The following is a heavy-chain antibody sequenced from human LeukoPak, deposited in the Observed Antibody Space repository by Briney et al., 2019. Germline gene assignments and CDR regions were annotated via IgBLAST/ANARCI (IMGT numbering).Heavy chain of an antibody. Sequence: GGSLRLSCAASGFTFITYSMNWVRQAPGKGLEWVSSISSSSSYIYHADSVKGRFTISRDNAKNSLYLQMNSLRAEDTAVYYCARDGYGDYAPDYWGQGTLVTVSS. CDR3: ARDGYGDYAPDY. CDR1: GFTFITYS. V-gene: IGHV3-21*01. CDR2: ISSSSSYI. J-gene: IGHJ4*02. D-gene: IGHD4-17*01.